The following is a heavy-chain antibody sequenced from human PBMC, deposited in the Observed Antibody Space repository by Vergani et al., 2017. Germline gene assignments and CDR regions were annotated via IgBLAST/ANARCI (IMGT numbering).Heavy chain of an antibody. D-gene: IGHD3-22*01. Sequence: EVQLLESGGGLVQPGGSLRLSCAASGFTFSSYAMSWVRQAPGKGLEWVSAISGSGGSTYYADSVKGRFTISRDNSKNTLYLQMNSLRAEDTAVYYCARDPLYYYDSSGYRFDYWGQGTLVTVSS. CDR1: GFTFSSYA. V-gene: IGHV3-23*01. CDR2: ISGSGGST. J-gene: IGHJ4*02. CDR3: ARDPLYYYDSSGYRFDY.